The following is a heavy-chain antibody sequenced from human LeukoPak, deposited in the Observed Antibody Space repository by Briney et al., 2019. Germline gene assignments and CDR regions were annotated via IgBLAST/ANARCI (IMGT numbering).Heavy chain of an antibody. D-gene: IGHD6-13*01. V-gene: IGHV3-48*01. CDR3: AREASYSSSWATFDY. CDR2: ISSSGSTI. Sequence: GGSLRLSCAASGFTLSRHGMNWVRQAPGKGLEWVSFISSSGSTIYYADSVKGRFTISRDIAKNSLFLQMNSLRAEDTAVYYCAREASYSSSWATFDYWGQGTLVTVSS. J-gene: IGHJ4*02. CDR1: GFTLSRHG.